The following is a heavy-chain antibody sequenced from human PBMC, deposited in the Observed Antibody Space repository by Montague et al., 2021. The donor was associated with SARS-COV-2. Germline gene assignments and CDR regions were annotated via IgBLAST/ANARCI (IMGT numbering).Heavy chain of an antibody. CDR3: ASQEVDTAMDRNYYYYGMDV. J-gene: IGHJ6*02. D-gene: IGHD5-18*01. Sequence: SETLSPTCTVSGGSISSYYWSWIRQPPGKGLEWIGYIYYSGSTNYNPSLKSRVTISVDTSKNQFSLKLSSVTAADTAVYYCASQEVDTAMDRNYYYYGMDVWGQGTTVTVSS. CDR2: IYYSGST. V-gene: IGHV4-59*01. CDR1: GGSISSYY.